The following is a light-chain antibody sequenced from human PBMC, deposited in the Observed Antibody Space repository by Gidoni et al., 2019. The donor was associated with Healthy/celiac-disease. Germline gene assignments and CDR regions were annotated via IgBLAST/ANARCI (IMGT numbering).Light chain of an antibody. CDR3: QQYNSYPFT. J-gene: IGKJ3*01. CDR1: QSISSW. Sequence: DIQMTQSPSTLSTPVGDRVTITCRASQSISSWLAWYQQKPGKAPKLLIYKASSLESGVPSRFSGSGSGTEFTLTISSLQPDDFAIYYCQQYNSYPFTFGPGTKVDIK. V-gene: IGKV1-5*03. CDR2: KAS.